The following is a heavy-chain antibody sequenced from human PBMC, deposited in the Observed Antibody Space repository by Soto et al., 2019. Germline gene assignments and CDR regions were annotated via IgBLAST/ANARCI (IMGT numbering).Heavy chain of an antibody. CDR2: MYNTGST. CDR3: ARDLWGYCGTDCYPLDV. V-gene: IGHV4-59*01. D-gene: IGHD2-21*02. J-gene: IGHJ6*02. Sequence: SETLSLTCTVSGGSISSDYWSWIRQPPGKGLEWIGYMYNTGSTIYSPSLKSRVTISVDTSKNQFSLKLNSVTAADTAVYYCARDLWGYCGTDCYPLDVWGQGTTVT. CDR1: GGSISSDY.